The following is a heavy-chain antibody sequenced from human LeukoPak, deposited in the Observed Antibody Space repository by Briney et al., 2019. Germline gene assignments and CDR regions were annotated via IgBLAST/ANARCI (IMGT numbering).Heavy chain of an antibody. Sequence: HTGGSLRLSCAASGFTFSSYAMSWVRQAPGKGLEWVSAISGSGGSTYYADSVKGRFTISRDNSKNSLYLQMNSLRAEDTAVYYCARSRNRGTPDYWGQGTLVTVSS. CDR3: ARSRNRGTPDY. D-gene: IGHD3-10*01. CDR2: ISGSGGST. J-gene: IGHJ4*02. V-gene: IGHV3-23*01. CDR1: GFTFSSYA.